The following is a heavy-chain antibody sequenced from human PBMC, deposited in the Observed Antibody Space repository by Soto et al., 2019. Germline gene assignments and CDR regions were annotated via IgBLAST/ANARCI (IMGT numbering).Heavy chain of an antibody. D-gene: IGHD2-2*01. J-gene: IGHJ4*02. CDR2: IWYDGSNK. CDR3: ARDYCSSTSCYAFDY. CDR1: GFTFSSYG. Sequence: GGSLRLSCASSGFTFSSYGMHLVRQAPGKGLEWVAVIWYDGSNKYYADSVKGRFTISRDNSKNTLYLQMNSLRAEDTAVYYCARDYCSSTSCYAFDYWGQGTRVTVSS. V-gene: IGHV3-33*01.